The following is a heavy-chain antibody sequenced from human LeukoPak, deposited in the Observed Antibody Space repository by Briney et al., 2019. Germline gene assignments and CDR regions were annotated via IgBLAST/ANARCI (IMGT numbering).Heavy chain of an antibody. Sequence: KPSETLSLTCAVYGGSFSGYYWSWIRQPPGKGLEWIGEVTHSGSTNYNPSLKSRVAISVDTSKNQFSLKLSSVTAADTAVYYCARGGDLLGYYYMDVWGKGTTVTVSS. CDR1: GGSFSGYY. CDR3: ARGGDLLGYYYMDV. CDR2: VTHSGST. V-gene: IGHV4-34*01. J-gene: IGHJ6*03. D-gene: IGHD1-26*01.